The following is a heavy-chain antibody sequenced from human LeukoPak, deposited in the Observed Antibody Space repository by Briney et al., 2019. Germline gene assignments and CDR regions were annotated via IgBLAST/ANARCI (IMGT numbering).Heavy chain of an antibody. Sequence: ASVKVSCKASGYTFTNYDINWVRQATGQGLEWMGWMNPNSGNTGYAQRFQGRVTMTRNTSISTAYMELSNLRSEDTAVYYCATKISRTLYPWGQGTLVTVSS. CDR2: MNPNSGNT. V-gene: IGHV1-8*01. J-gene: IGHJ5*02. D-gene: IGHD2-2*01. CDR1: GYTFTNYD. CDR3: ATKISRTLYP.